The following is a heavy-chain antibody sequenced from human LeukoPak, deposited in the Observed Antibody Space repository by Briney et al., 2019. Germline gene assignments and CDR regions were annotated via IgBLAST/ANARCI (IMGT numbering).Heavy chain of an antibody. V-gene: IGHV3-30-3*01. Sequence: GGSLRLSCAASGFTFSSYAMHWVRQAPGKGLEWVAVISYDGSNKYYADSVKGRFTISRDNSKNTLYLQLSSLRAEDTAVYYCARGGPYSSSSDGLDVWGQGTTVTVSS. CDR2: ISYDGSNK. J-gene: IGHJ6*02. CDR3: ARGGPYSSSSDGLDV. CDR1: GFTFSSYA. D-gene: IGHD6-6*01.